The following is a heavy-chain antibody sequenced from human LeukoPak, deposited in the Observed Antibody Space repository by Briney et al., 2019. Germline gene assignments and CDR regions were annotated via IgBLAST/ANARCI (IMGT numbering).Heavy chain of an antibody. J-gene: IGHJ4*02. CDR1: GGALSSFY. CDR2: IYTSGST. V-gene: IGHV4-4*07. Sequence: SETLSLTCTVSGGALSSFYWSWIRQPAGKGLEWIGRIYTSGSTYYNPSLKSRVTMSVDTSRSQFSLKLTSVTAADTAVYYCARDYDTAFDYWGQGALVTVSS. D-gene: IGHD3-9*01. CDR3: ARDYDTAFDY.